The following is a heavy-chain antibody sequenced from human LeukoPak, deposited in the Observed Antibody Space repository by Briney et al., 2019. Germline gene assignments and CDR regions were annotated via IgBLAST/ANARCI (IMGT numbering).Heavy chain of an antibody. J-gene: IGHJ5*02. CDR1: GYTFTGYY. CDR3: VREALVPDNWFDP. CDR2: INPNSGGT. V-gene: IGHV1-2*04. Sequence: GASVKVSCKASGYTFTGYYMHWVRQAPGQGLEWMGWINPNSGGTNYAQKFQGWVTMTRDTSISTAYMELSRLRSDDTAVYYCVREALVPDNWFDPWGQGTLVTVSS. D-gene: IGHD2-2*01.